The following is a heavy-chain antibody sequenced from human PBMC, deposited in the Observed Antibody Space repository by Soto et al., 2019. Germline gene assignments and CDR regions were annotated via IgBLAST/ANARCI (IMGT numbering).Heavy chain of an antibody. CDR2: ISSSSSYT. Sequence: GGSLRLSCAASGFTFSDYYMSWIRQAPGKGLEWVSYISSSSSYTNYADSVKGRFTISRDNAKNSLYLQMNSLRAEDTAVYYCARGYQLLRVLDYWGQGTLVTVSS. J-gene: IGHJ4*02. D-gene: IGHD2-2*01. CDR3: ARGYQLLRVLDY. V-gene: IGHV3-11*06. CDR1: GFTFSDYY.